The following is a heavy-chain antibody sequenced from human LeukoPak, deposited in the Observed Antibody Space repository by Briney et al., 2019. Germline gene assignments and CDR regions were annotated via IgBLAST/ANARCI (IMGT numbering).Heavy chain of an antibody. CDR1: GLTLSQVW. CDR2: LKTNNEGASR. D-gene: IGHD3-3*01. V-gene: IGHV3-15*01. J-gene: IGHJ4*02. CDR3: TTFADFWSPNTYDY. Sequence: PGGSLRLSCAASGLTLSQVWMSWVRQAPGMGLEWVGRLKTNNEGASREYAAPVKGRFTISSDDSTNTLYLQMNSLKTEDTAIYYCTTFADFWSPNTYDYWGQGALVTVSS.